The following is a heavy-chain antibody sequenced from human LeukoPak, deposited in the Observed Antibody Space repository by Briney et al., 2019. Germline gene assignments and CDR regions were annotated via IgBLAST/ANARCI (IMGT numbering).Heavy chain of an antibody. CDR2: IYSGGST. CDR3: ARDGSYYAFDI. Sequence: GGSLRLSCAASGFTVSSNYMSWVRQAPGKGLEWVSVIYSGGSTYYADSVKGRFTISRDNSKNTLYLQMNSLRAEDTAVYYCARDGSYYAFDIWGQGTMVTVSS. D-gene: IGHD1-26*01. J-gene: IGHJ3*02. V-gene: IGHV3-53*01. CDR1: GFTVSSNY.